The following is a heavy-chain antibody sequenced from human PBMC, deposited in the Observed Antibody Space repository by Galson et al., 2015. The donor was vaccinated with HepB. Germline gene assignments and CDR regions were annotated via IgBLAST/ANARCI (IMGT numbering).Heavy chain of an antibody. V-gene: IGHV3-48*01. D-gene: IGHD6-13*01. CDR1: GFTFSSYS. Sequence: SLRLSCAASGFTFSSYSMNWVRQAPGKGLEWVSYISSASGTIYYADSVKGRFTISRDNAKNSLYLQMNSLRAEDTAVYYCARDSSVAAAGTFFYFDYWGQEPWSPSPQ. CDR2: ISSASGTI. J-gene: IGHJ4*01. CDR3: ARDSSVAAAGTFFYFDY.